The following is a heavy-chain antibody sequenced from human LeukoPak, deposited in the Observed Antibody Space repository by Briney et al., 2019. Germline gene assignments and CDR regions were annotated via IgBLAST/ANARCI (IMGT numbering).Heavy chain of an antibody. CDR1: GFTFSSYV. CDR2: ISYDGSNE. Sequence: GRSLRLSCAASGFTFSSYVMHWVRQAPGKGLEWVAIISYDGSNEYYADSVKGRFTISRDNAKNSLYLQMDSLGPEDTAVYYCARDPYSGNYGTYYYYYMDVWGKGTTVTISS. J-gene: IGHJ6*03. D-gene: IGHD1-26*01. V-gene: IGHV3-30*04. CDR3: ARDPYSGNYGTYYYYYMDV.